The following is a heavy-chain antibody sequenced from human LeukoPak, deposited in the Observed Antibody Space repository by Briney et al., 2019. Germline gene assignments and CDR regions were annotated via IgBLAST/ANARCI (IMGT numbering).Heavy chain of an antibody. D-gene: IGHD3-10*01. CDR2: INAGNGNT. J-gene: IGHJ4*02. Sequence: GASVKVSCKASGYTFTSYAMHWVRQAPGQRLEWMGWINAGNGNTKYSQKFQGRVTITRDASARTAYMELSSLTSEDTAVYYCARDQRFGAFYFDYWGQGTLVTVSS. V-gene: IGHV1-3*01. CDR1: GYTFTSYA. CDR3: ARDQRFGAFYFDY.